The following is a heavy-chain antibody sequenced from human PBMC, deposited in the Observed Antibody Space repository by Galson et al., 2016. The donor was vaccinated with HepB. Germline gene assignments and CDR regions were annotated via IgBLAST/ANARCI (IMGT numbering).Heavy chain of an antibody. J-gene: IGHJ4*02. CDR2: IWFDGSNK. CDR3: ATLGGFYDSSGYYDY. Sequence: SLRLSCAASGFTFSRFGMHWVRQAPGKGLEWVAVIWFDGSNKYYADSVKGRFTISRDNSKNTLYLQMNTLRAEDTAVYLCATLGGFYDSSGYYDYLGLGTLVTVSS. CDR1: GFTFSRFG. D-gene: IGHD3-22*01. V-gene: IGHV3-33*01.